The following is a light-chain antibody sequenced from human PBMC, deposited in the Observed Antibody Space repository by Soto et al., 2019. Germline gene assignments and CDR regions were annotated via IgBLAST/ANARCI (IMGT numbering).Light chain of an antibody. CDR1: ESIDSW. Sequence: IRVNKSAVALSASVCDRVTITCRASESIDSWLAWHQQRPGRAPKLLISKASSLESGVPSRFSGSGSGTEFTLTISSLQPDDFATYYCQQYISYRPFGQGTKVDI. CDR2: KAS. V-gene: IGKV1-5*03. J-gene: IGKJ1*01. CDR3: QQYISYRP.